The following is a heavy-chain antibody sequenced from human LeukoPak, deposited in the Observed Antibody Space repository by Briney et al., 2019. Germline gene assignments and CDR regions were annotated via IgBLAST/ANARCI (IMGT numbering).Heavy chain of an antibody. CDR3: VRGNYNFDY. D-gene: IGHD5-24*01. Sequence: SQTLSHTCAITGESVCSTGASWNWVRQSPSRGLEWLGRTYYRSQWYYEYALSVKSRIIVAPDTSKNQFSLQLNSVTSEDTAVYCCVRGNYNFDYWGQGSPVTVSS. J-gene: IGHJ4*02. CDR1: GESVCSTGAS. V-gene: IGHV6-1*01. CDR2: TYYRSQWYY.